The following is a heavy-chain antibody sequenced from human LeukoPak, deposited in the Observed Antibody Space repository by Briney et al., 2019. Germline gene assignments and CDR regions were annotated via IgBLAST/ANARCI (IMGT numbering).Heavy chain of an antibody. CDR3: ASRDCSSTSCYAYYFDY. CDR1: GFTLRSYD. D-gene: IGHD2-2*01. Sequence: GGSLRLSCAAYGFTLRSYDMSRVRQAPGKGLERVANIKQDGSEKYYVDSVKGRFTISRDNAKNSLYLQMNSLRAEDTAVYYCASRDCSSTSCYAYYFDYWGRGTLVTVSS. V-gene: IGHV3-7*01. J-gene: IGHJ4*02. CDR2: IKQDGSEK.